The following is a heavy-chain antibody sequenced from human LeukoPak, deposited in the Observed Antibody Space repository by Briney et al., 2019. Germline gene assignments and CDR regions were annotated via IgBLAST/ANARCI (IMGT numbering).Heavy chain of an antibody. V-gene: IGHV3-66*01. CDR3: ARDGVSAAGTGPSFEH. J-gene: IGHJ4*02. D-gene: IGHD6-13*01. Sequence: GGSLRLSCAASGFTVGSYCMSWVRQAPGKGLECVSAIYSGGSTYYADSVKGRFTISRDNSDNTLYLQMNSLRAEDTAVYYCARDGVSAAGTGPSFEHWGQGTLVTVSS. CDR1: GFTVGSYC. CDR2: IYSGGST.